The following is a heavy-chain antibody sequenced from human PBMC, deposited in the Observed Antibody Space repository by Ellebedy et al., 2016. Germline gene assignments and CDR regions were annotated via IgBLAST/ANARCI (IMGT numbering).Heavy chain of an antibody. D-gene: IGHD6-6*01. CDR2: IKSKTDVGTT. CDR3: TTGYSSSSPGIDY. Sequence: GESLKISCAASGFTFSNAWMSWVRQAPGKGLEWVGRIKSKTDVGTTDYAAPVKGRFTISRDDSKNTLYLQMNSLKTEDTAVYYCTTGYSSSSPGIDYWGQGTLVTVSS. J-gene: IGHJ4*02. CDR1: GFTFSNAW. V-gene: IGHV3-15*01.